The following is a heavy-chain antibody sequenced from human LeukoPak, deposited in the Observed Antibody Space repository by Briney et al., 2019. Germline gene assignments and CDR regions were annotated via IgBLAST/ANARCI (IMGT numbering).Heavy chain of an antibody. Sequence: GGSLRLSCAASGFTFSSYSMNWVRQAPGKGLEWVSYISSSSSTIYYADSVKGRFTISRDNAKNSLYLQMNSLRAEDTAVYYCARDLEGTLAVPGADYWGQGTLVTVSS. CDR1: GFTFSSYS. V-gene: IGHV3-48*04. D-gene: IGHD6-19*01. CDR2: ISSSSSTI. J-gene: IGHJ4*02. CDR3: ARDLEGTLAVPGADY.